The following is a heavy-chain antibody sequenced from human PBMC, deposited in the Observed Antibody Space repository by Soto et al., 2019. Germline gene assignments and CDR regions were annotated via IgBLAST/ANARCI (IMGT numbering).Heavy chain of an antibody. Sequence: QVQLVQSGAEVQRPGSSVNVSCKASGGSFSSYAISWVRQAPGQGLEWMGGINPIFGTPHYAQKFQGRVTITADEFTRTAYMELTRLSSDDTAVSFCARDGRHFDYCGQGTLVTVSS. V-gene: IGHV1-69*01. CDR3: ARDGRHFDY. CDR2: INPIFGTP. J-gene: IGHJ4*02. CDR1: GGSFSSYA.